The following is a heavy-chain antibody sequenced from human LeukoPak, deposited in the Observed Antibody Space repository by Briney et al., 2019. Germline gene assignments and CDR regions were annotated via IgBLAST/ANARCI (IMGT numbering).Heavy chain of an antibody. CDR3: ARDSVSYDYVWGSYRSRYYFDY. V-gene: IGHV3-74*01. Sequence: GGSLRLSCAASGFTFSSYWMHWVRQAPGKGLVWVSRINSDGSSTSYADSVKGRFTISRDNAKNTLYLQMNSLRAEDTAVYYCARDSVSYDYVWGSYRSRYYFDYWGQGTLVTVSS. CDR2: INSDGSST. J-gene: IGHJ4*02. CDR1: GFTFSSYW. D-gene: IGHD3-16*02.